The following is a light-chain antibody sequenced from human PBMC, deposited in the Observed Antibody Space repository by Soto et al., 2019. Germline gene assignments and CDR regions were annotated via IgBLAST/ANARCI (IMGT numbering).Light chain of an antibody. CDR2: KAS. J-gene: IGKJ1*01. CDR1: QSISSY. V-gene: IGKV1-5*03. Sequence: DIQMTQSPTTLSASVGDRVTITCRASQSISSYLAWYQQKPGKAPKLLIYKASSLESGVPSRFSGSASGTEFTLTISSLQPDDFATYYCQQYNSYSPTFGQGTKVDIK. CDR3: QQYNSYSPT.